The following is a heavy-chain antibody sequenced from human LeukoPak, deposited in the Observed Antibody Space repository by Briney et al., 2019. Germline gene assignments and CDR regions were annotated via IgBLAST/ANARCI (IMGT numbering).Heavy chain of an antibody. D-gene: IGHD6-6*01. V-gene: IGHV1-18*01. CDR2: IGAYNGNT. CDR3: ARAAVSASSVGSSAGFDY. Sequence: ASVKVSCKASGYTFTSYGISWVRQAPGQGLEWMGWIGAYNGNTNYAQKLQGRVTMTTDTPTSTAYMELRSLRSDDTAVYYCARAAVSASSVGSSAGFDYWGQGTLVTVSS. J-gene: IGHJ4*02. CDR1: GYTFTSYG.